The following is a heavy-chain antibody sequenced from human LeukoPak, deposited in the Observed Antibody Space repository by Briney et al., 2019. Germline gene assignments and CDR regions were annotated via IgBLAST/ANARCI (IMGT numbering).Heavy chain of an antibody. J-gene: IGHJ3*02. CDR1: GGTFINYDFTFTSSA. CDR3: AGFFYDNSNDAFDI. Sequence: SVKVSCKASGGTFINYDFTFTSSALSWVRQAPGQGLEWMGGVIPIYGRADYPQKFQGRVTITADESTRTVTMQLSSLRSEDTAVYYCAGFFYDNSNDAFDIWGQGTVVTVS. CDR2: VIPIYGRA. V-gene: IGHV1-69*01. D-gene: IGHD3-22*01.